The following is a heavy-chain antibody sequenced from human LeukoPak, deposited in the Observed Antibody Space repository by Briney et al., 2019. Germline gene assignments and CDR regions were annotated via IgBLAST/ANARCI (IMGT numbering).Heavy chain of an antibody. CDR2: ISWNSGSI. V-gene: IGHV3-9*01. D-gene: IGHD3-10*01. CDR1: GFTFHDYA. Sequence: SGGSLRLSCAASGFTFHDYALHWVRQAPGKGLEWVSGISWNSGSIGYADSVKGRFTISRDNAKNSLYLQMNSLRAEDTALYYCAKDVFRGFDGMDVWGQGTTVTVSS. CDR3: AKDVFRGFDGMDV. J-gene: IGHJ6*02.